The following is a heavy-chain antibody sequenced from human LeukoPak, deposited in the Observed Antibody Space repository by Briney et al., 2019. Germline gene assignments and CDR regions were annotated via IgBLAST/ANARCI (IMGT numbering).Heavy chain of an antibody. D-gene: IGHD2-8*01. CDR2: IGGSGGDT. Sequence: GGSLRLSCAASGFTFSSNAMSWVRQAPGKGLEWVSYIGGSGGDTYYADSVKGRFTISRDNSKNTLFLQMNSLRTEDTAVYYRANDNVSWGQGTLVTVSS. CDR3: ANDNVS. CDR1: GFTFSSNA. J-gene: IGHJ5*02. V-gene: IGHV3-23*01.